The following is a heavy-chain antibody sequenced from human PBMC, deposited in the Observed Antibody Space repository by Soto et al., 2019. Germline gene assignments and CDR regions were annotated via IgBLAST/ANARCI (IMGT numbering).Heavy chain of an antibody. CDR3: ARDLKLGSLLWFGEPKQWSAYYYGMDV. CDR1: GFTFSSYG. CDR2: IWYDGSNK. Sequence: GGSLRLSCAASGFTFSSYGMHWVRQAPGKGLEWVAVIWYDGSNKYYADSVKGRFTISRDNSKTTLYLQMNSLRAEDTAVYYCARDLKLGSLLWFGEPKQWSAYYYGMDVWGQGTTVTVSS. J-gene: IGHJ6*02. D-gene: IGHD3-10*01. V-gene: IGHV3-33*01.